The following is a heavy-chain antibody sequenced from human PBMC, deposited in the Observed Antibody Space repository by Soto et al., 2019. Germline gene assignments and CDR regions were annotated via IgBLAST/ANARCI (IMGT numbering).Heavy chain of an antibody. J-gene: IGHJ4*02. CDR3: ARDAAFKADWLNKRDY. CDR2: IHYGGST. D-gene: IGHD3-9*01. Sequence: PSETLSLTCTVSGGSISSYYWGWIRQPPGKGLEWIGSIHYGGSTFYNPSLKSRVTISVDTSRNHFSLKLSSVTAADTAVYYCARDAAFKADWLNKRDYWGQGTLVTVSS. V-gene: IGHV4-39*02. CDR1: GGSISSYY.